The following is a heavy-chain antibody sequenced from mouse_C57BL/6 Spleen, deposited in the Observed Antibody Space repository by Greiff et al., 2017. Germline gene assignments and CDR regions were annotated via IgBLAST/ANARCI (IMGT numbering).Heavy chain of an antibody. V-gene: IGHV5-17*01. CDR3: ARWAPHFDYAMDY. CDR1: GFTFSDYG. CDR2: ISSGSSTI. J-gene: IGHJ4*01. Sequence: EVMLVESGGGLVKPGGSLKLSCAASGFTFSDYGMHWVRQAPEKGLEWVAYISSGSSTIYYADTVKGRFTISRDNAKNTLFLQMTSLRSEDTAMYYCARWAPHFDYAMDYWGQGTSVTVSS.